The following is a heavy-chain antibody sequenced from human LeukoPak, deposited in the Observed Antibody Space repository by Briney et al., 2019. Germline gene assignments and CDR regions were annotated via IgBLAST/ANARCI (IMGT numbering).Heavy chain of an antibody. CDR2: IYYSGST. CDR3: ASTIFGVVIMSFYFDY. Sequence: KPSETLSLTCTVSGGSISSSSYYWGWIRQPPGKGLEWIGSIYYSGSTDYNPSLKSRVTISVDTSKNQFSLKLSSVTAADTAVYYCASTIFGVVIMSFYFDYWGQGTLVTVSS. D-gene: IGHD3-3*01. V-gene: IGHV4-39*01. J-gene: IGHJ4*02. CDR1: GGSISSSSYY.